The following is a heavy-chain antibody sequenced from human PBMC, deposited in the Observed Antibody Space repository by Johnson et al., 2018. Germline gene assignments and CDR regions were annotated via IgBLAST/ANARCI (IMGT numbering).Heavy chain of an antibody. D-gene: IGHD1-26*01. J-gene: IGHJ1*01. CDR3: TRSDYSGTYFS. V-gene: IGHV3-73*02. CDR2: IRRKANNYAR. Sequence: ERLQECGGGLVQPRGSLKLSCAASGFSFSGSPMHWVRQASGTGLEWVGRIRRKANNYARAYGASVKGRFTIARDDSKNTAYLQMNSLKTEDTAVYYCTRSDYSGTYFSWGQGTRVTVSA. CDR1: GFSFSGSP.